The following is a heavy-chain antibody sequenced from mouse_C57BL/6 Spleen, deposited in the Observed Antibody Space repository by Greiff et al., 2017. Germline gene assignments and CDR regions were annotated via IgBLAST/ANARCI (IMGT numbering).Heavy chain of an antibody. J-gene: IGHJ2*01. CDR1: GFSLTSYA. V-gene: IGHV2-9-1*01. CDR3: ARPYYSKGAYYFDY. Sequence: QVQLKESGPGLVAPSQSLSITCTVSGFSLTSYAISWVRQPPGKGLEWLGIIWTGGSTNYNSALKSILSISKDNSKSQVFLKMNSLQTDDTARYYCARPYYSKGAYYFDYWGQGTTLTVSS. D-gene: IGHD2-5*01. CDR2: IWTGGST.